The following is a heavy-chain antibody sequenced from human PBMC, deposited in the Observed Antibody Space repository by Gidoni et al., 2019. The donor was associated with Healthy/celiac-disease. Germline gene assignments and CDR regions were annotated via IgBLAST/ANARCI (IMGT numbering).Heavy chain of an antibody. Sequence: QVQLVQSGAEVKKPGSSVKVSCKASGGTFRSYAIRWVRQAPGQGLEWMGGIIPIFGTANYAQKVQGRVTITADESTSTAYMELSSLRSEDTAVYYCAREESSGWYPASRGYYYYGMDVWGQGTTVTVSS. CDR2: IIPIFGTA. D-gene: IGHD6-19*01. CDR3: AREESSGWYPASRGYYYYGMDV. V-gene: IGHV1-69*01. CDR1: GGTFRSYA. J-gene: IGHJ6*02.